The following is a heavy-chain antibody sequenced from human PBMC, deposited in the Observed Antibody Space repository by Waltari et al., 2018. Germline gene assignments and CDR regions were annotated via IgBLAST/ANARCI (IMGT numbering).Heavy chain of an antibody. Sequence: EVQLVESGGGLVKPGGSLRLSCAASGFTFSSYSMNWVRQAPGKGLEWVSSISSSSSYIYDADSVKGRFTISRDNAKNALYLQMNSLRAEDTAVDYCATTRVGEPYRRLGYFDLWGRGTLVTVSS. CDR1: GFTFSSYS. CDR2: ISSSSSYI. D-gene: IGHD1-1*01. CDR3: ATTRVGEPYRRLGYFDL. J-gene: IGHJ2*01. V-gene: IGHV3-21*04.